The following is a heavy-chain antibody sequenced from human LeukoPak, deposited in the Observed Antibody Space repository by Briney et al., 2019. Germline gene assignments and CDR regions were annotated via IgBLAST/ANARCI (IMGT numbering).Heavy chain of an antibody. V-gene: IGHV3-7*01. CDR1: GFIFRNYW. D-gene: IGHD3-10*01. CDR3: LSGSGH. J-gene: IGHJ4*02. CDR2: INEDGSEK. Sequence: GGSLRLSCAAAGFIFRNYWMGWVRQAPGKGLEWVANINEDGSEKYYGDSVKGRFIISRDNAKNSLYLQMNILRAEDTAVFYCLSGSGHCGQGTLVTVSS.